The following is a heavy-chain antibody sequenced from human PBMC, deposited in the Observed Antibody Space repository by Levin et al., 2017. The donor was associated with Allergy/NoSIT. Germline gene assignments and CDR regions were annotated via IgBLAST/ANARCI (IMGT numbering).Heavy chain of an antibody. CDR2: INPNSGGT. V-gene: IGHV1-2*02. Sequence: ASVKVSCKASGYTFTGYYMHWVRQAPGQGLEWMGWINPNSGGTNYAQKFQGRVTMTRDTSISTAYMELSRLRSDDTAVYYCARDYYGSGSRFDYWGQGTLVTVSS. J-gene: IGHJ4*02. CDR1: GYTFTGYY. CDR3: ARDYYGSGSRFDY. D-gene: IGHD3-10*01.